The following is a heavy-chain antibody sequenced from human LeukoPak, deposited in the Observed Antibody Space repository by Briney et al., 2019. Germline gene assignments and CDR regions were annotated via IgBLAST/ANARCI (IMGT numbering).Heavy chain of an antibody. D-gene: IGHD1-14*01. J-gene: IGHJ3*02. CDR3: AREGNRYDSFDI. CDR1: GGSISSYY. V-gene: IGHV4-59*01. Sequence: SETLSLTCTVSGGSISSYYWSWTRQPPGQGLEWIGYIYYSGSTNYNPSLKSRVTISVDASKNQFSLKLSSVTAADTAVYYCAREGNRYDSFDIWGQGTMVTVSS. CDR2: IYYSGST.